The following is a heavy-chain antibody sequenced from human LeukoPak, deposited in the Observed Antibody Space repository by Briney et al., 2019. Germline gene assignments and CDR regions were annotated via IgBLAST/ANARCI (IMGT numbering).Heavy chain of an antibody. CDR3: AREDYYDSSGYYKSKEYFQH. V-gene: IGHV1-2*02. CDR2: MNPNSGGT. Sequence: ASVKVSCKASGYTLTGYYMHWVRQAPGQGLEWMGWMNPNSGGTNYAQKFQGRVTMTRDTSISTAYMELSRLRSDDTAVYYCAREDYYDSSGYYKSKEYFQHWGQGTLVTVSS. D-gene: IGHD3-22*01. CDR1: GYTLTGYY. J-gene: IGHJ1*01.